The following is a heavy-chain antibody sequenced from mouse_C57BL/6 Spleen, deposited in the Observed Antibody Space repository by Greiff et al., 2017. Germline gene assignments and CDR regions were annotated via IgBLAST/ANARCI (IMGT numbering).Heavy chain of an antibody. Sequence: QVQLQQPGAELVRPGSSVKLSCKASGYTFTSYWMHWVKQRPIQGLEWIGNIDPSDSETHYNQKFKDKATLTVDKSSSTAYMQLSSLTSEDSAVYYCARDNYYGSSSFAYWGQGTLVTVSA. V-gene: IGHV1-52*01. CDR3: ARDNYYGSSSFAY. CDR1: GYTFTSYW. J-gene: IGHJ3*01. D-gene: IGHD1-1*01. CDR2: IDPSDSET.